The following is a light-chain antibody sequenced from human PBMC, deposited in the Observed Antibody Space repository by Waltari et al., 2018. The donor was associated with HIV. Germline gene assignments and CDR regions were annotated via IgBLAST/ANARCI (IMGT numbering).Light chain of an antibody. Sequence: DIQMTQSPSTLPASAGDRVTITCRASQGMGNWLAWYQHKPGKAPKVVIYKASSLESGVPSRFRGSASGTEFTLTISSLQPDDFATYYCQQYNTYPLTYGPGTKVDIK. V-gene: IGKV1-5*03. CDR3: QQYNTYPLT. CDR2: KAS. CDR1: QGMGNW. J-gene: IGKJ3*01.